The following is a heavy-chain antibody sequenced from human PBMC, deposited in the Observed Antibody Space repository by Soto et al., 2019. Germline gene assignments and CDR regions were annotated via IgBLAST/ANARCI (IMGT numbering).Heavy chain of an antibody. CDR3: ARESREIPSSYYYYGMAV. CDR1: GGTFSSYA. CDR2: IIPIFGTA. Sequence: QVQLVQSGAEVKKPGSSVKVSCKASGGTFSSYAISWVRQAPGQGLEWMGGIIPIFGTANYAQKLQGRVTITADESTSTAYMELSSLRSEATAVYYCARESREIPSSYYYYGMAVWGQGTTVTVSS. J-gene: IGHJ6*02. V-gene: IGHV1-69*01. D-gene: IGHD3-16*02.